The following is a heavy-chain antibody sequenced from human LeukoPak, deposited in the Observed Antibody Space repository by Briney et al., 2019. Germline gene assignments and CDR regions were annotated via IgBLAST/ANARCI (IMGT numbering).Heavy chain of an antibody. J-gene: IGHJ4*02. CDR1: RFTFSSYA. CDR2: ISTTVGNT. D-gene: IGHD3-16*02. CDR3: AKDARSYRYNLFDY. V-gene: IGHV3-23*01. Sequence: PGGSLRLSCAASRFTFSSYAMTWVRQAPGKGLEWVSTISTTVGNTYYADSVTGRFTISRDNSKSTLYLQMNSLSAEDTAVYYCAKDARSYRYNLFDYWGQGTLVTVSS.